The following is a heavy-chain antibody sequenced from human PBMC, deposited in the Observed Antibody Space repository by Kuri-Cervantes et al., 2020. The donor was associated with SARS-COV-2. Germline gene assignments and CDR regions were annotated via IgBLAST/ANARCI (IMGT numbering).Heavy chain of an antibody. J-gene: IGHJ4*02. D-gene: IGHD3-16*01. Sequence: SETLSLTCTVSGDSVSNDNHYWTWIRQPPGKGLEWIAYIHHSGYTNYNPSLKSRLTISVDTSKSQFSLKLSSVTAADTAVYYCARSVIIFGGVIFDQWGQGTLVTVSS. CDR2: IHHSGYT. CDR3: ARSVIIFGGVIFDQ. V-gene: IGHV4-61*01. CDR1: GDSVSNDNHY.